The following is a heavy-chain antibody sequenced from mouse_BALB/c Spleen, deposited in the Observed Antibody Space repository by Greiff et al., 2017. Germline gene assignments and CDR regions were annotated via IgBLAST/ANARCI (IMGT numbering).Heavy chain of an antibody. Sequence: QVQLKESGAELVRPGTSVKISCKASGYAFTNYWLGWVKQRPGHGLEWIGDIYPGSGNTYYNEKFKGKATLTADKSSSTAYMQLSSLTSEDSAVYFCARPISGYFDYWGQGTTLTVSS. CDR3: ARPISGYFDY. J-gene: IGHJ2*01. CDR2: IYPGSGNT. V-gene: IGHV1-63*01. CDR1: GYAFTNYW. D-gene: IGHD3-1*01.